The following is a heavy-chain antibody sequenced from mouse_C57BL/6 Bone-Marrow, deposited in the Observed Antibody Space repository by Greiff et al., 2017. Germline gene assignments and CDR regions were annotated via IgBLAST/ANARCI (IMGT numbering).Heavy chain of an antibody. CDR3: ARQEVIRYGNDAMDY. CDR1: GFSFTSYG. CDR2: IWSDGST. Sequence: VKVVESGPGLVAPSQSLSITCTVSGFSFTSYGVHWVRQPPGKGLEWLVVIWSDGSTTYNSALKSRLSISKDNSKGQVVLKRNSLQTDDTAMYYCARQEVIRYGNDAMDYWGQGTSVTVSS. D-gene: IGHD2-1*01. V-gene: IGHV2-6-1*01. J-gene: IGHJ4*01.